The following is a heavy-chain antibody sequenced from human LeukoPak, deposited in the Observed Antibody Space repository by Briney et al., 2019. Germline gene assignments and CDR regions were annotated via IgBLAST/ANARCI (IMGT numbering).Heavy chain of an antibody. V-gene: IGHV4-39*01. D-gene: IGHD2-2*01. CDR1: GGSISSSSYY. J-gene: IGHJ5*02. CDR3: ARHPGDCSSTSCYLRGNWFDP. CDR2: IYYSGST. Sequence: SETLSLTCTVSGGSISSSSYYWGWIRQPPGKGLVWIGSIYYSGSTYYNPSLKSRVTISVDTSKNQFSLKLSSVTAADTAVYYCARHPGDCSSTSCYLRGNWFDPWGQGTLVTVSS.